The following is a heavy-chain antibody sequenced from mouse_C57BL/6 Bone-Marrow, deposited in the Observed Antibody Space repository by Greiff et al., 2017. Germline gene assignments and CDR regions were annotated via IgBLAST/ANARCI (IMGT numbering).Heavy chain of an antibody. V-gene: IGHV1-63*01. CDR2: IYPGGGYT. CDR3: AREVVASDWYFDV. J-gene: IGHJ1*03. Sequence: VQGVESGAELVRPGTSVKMSCKASGYTFTNYWTGWAKQRPGHGLEWIGDIYPGGGYTNYNEKFKGKATLTADKSSSTAYMQFSSLTSEDSAIYYCAREVVASDWYFDVWGTGTTVTVSA. CDR1: GYTFTNYW. D-gene: IGHD1-1*01.